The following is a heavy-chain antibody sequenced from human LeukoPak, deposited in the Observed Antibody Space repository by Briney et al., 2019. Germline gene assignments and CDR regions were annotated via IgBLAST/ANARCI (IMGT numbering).Heavy chain of an antibody. J-gene: IGHJ4*02. D-gene: IGHD3-10*01. CDR1: GFTFIIYA. Sequence: PGGSLRLSCAASGFTFIIYAMSWVRQAPGKGLEWVSSISSSSSYIYYADSVKGRFTISRDNAKNSLYLQMNSLRAEDTAVYYCARELGDPSDFDYWGQGTLVTVSS. CDR3: ARELGDPSDFDY. V-gene: IGHV3-21*01. CDR2: ISSSSSYI.